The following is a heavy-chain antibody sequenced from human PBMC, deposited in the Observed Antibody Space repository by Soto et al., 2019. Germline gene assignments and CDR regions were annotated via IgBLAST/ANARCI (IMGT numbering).Heavy chain of an antibody. J-gene: IGHJ4*02. V-gene: IGHV4-39*01. CDR2: IYYSGST. Sequence: SETLSLTCTVSGGSISSSSYYWGWIRQPPGKGLEWIGSIYYSGSTYYNPSLKSRVTISVDTSKNQFSLKLSSVTAADTAVYYCARLNSYGENYFDYWGQGTLVTVSS. CDR1: GGSISSSSYY. CDR3: ARLNSYGENYFDY. D-gene: IGHD5-18*01.